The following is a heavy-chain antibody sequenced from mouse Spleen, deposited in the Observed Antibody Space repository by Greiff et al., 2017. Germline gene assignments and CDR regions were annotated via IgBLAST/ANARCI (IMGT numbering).Heavy chain of an antibody. CDR2: IDPSDSYT. CDR3: AQGIYYGTPWFAY. CDR1: GYTFTSYW. Sequence: QVQLKQPGAELVMPGASVKLSCKASGYTFTSYWMHWVKQRPGQGLEWIGEIDPSDSYTNYNQKFKGKATLTVDKSSSTAYMQLSSLTSEDSAVYYCAQGIYYGTPWFAYWGQGTLVTVSA. J-gene: IGHJ3*01. V-gene: IGHV1-69*01. D-gene: IGHD2-1*01.